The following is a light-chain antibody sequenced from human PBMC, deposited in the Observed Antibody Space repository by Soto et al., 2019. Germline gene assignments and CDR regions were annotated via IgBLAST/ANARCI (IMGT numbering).Light chain of an antibody. CDR1: QSVSSSY. Sequence: EIVLTQSPGTLSLSPGERATLSCRASQSVSSSYLAWYQQKPGQAPMLLIYGASSRATGVPGRFSGSGSGTDFTLTISRLEPEDFAVYYCQEYGTSRTFGQGTKVEIK. CDR3: QEYGTSRT. J-gene: IGKJ1*01. CDR2: GAS. V-gene: IGKV3-20*01.